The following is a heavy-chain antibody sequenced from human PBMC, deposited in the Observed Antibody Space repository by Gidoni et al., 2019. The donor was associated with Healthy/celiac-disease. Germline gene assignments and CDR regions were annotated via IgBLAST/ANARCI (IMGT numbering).Heavy chain of an antibody. CDR3: AKDRVYSGSYFWDYYYGMDV. CDR2: ISYDGSNK. V-gene: IGHV3-30*18. D-gene: IGHD1-26*01. CDR1: GFTFSSYG. J-gene: IGHJ6*02. Sequence: QVQLVESGGGVVQPGRSLRLSCAASGFTFSSYGMPWVRQAPGKGLEWVAVISYDGSNKYYADSVKGRFTISRDNSKNTLYLQMNSLRAEDTAVYYCAKDRVYSGSYFWDYYYGMDVWGQGTTVTVSS.